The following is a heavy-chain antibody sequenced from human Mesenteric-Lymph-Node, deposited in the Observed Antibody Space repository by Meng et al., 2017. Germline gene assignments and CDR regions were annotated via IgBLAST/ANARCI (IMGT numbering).Heavy chain of an antibody. V-gene: IGHV3-15*01. CDR1: GFTFSNAW. D-gene: IGHD3-16*01. Sequence: GESLKISCAASGFTFSNAWMSWVRQAPGKGLEWVGRIKSKTDGGTTDYAAPVKGRFTISRDDSKNTLYLQMNSLKTEDTAVYYCTTGAKWGRRAFDIWGQGTMVTVSS. J-gene: IGHJ3*02. CDR3: TTGAKWGRRAFDI. CDR2: IKSKTDGGTT.